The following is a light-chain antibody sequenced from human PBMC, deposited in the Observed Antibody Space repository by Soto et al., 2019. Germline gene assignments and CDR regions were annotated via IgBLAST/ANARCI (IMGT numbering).Light chain of an antibody. V-gene: IGKV3D-15*01. CDR1: QSVDRY. CDR3: QQYNNWPWT. Sequence: EVVLTQSPDPLSLSPGAPAPLSCRASQSVDRYVAWYQPPLGPAPRLLIYDAYTRATGVAARFSGSGSGTEFTLTISSLQSEDFAVYYCQQYNNWPWTFGQGTKVDIK. CDR2: DAY. J-gene: IGKJ1*01.